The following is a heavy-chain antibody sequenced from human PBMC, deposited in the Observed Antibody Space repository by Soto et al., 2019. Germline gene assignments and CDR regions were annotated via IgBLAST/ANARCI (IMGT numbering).Heavy chain of an antibody. V-gene: IGHV4-30-4*01. D-gene: IGHD2-15*01. CDR3: ARGRYCLTGRCFPNWFDS. CDR2: IYKSATT. Sequence: QVQLLESGPGLVKPSQTLSLTCSVSGDSISTVDYFWAWVRQPPGQALEYIGYIYKSATTYYNPSFGSRVAISLDTSKSQCSLTVTSLTAADTAVYFCARGRYCLTGRCFPNWFDSWGQGTLVTVSS. CDR1: GDSISTVDYF. J-gene: IGHJ5*01.